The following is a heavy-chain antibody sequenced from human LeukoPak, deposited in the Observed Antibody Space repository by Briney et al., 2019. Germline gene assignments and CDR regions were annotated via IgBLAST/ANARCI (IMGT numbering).Heavy chain of an antibody. CDR2: IHYTGST. V-gene: IGHV4-59*01. CDR1: GGSIRGYY. CDR3: ARDAGDYFDY. D-gene: IGHD2-8*02. J-gene: IGHJ4*02. Sequence: SETLSLTCTVSGGSIRGYYWSWIRQPPGKGLEWIGYIHYTGSTDYNPSLNSRLTMSVDTSKNQFSLKLSSVTAADTAVYYCARDAGDYFDYWGQGTLVTVSS.